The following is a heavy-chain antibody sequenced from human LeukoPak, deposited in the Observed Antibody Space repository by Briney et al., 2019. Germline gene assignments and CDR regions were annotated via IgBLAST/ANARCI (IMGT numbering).Heavy chain of an antibody. Sequence: ASVKVSCKASGYTFTSYGISWVRQAPGQGLEWMGWISAYNGNTNYAQKLQGRVTMTTDTSTSTAYMDLRSLRSDDTAVYYCARGQEVNDYVWGSYRYNYFDYWGQGTLVTVSS. V-gene: IGHV1-18*01. CDR2: ISAYNGNT. CDR1: GYTFTSYG. CDR3: ARGQEVNDYVWGSYRYNYFDY. J-gene: IGHJ4*02. D-gene: IGHD3-16*02.